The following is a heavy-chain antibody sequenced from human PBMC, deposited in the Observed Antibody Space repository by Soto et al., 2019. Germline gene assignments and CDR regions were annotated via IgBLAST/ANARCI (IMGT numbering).Heavy chain of an antibody. V-gene: IGHV3-23*01. CDR2: ISGTAHAS. J-gene: IGHJ4*02. Sequence: EVQLLESGGGLVQPGGSLRISCAASGFDFSNYGMSWVRQAPGKGLEWVSAISGTAHASYYAASVKGRFTISRDNSKNPLYLHMNRLRVEDTAVYFCVKDAPQPFSDWGQGTLVTVSS. D-gene: IGHD3-3*02. CDR3: VKDAPQPFSD. CDR1: GFDFSNYG.